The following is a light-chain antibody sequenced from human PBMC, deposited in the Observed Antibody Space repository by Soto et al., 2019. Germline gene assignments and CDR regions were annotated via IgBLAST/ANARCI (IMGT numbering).Light chain of an antibody. J-gene: IGKJ1*01. Sequence: DVVMTQSPLSLPVTLGQPASISCRSSQSLVYSDGNTYLNWFQQRPGQSPRRLIYKVSNRDSGVPDRLSGSGSGTDFTVKISRVEAEDVGVYYCMQGTHWLPWTFGQGTKVEIK. V-gene: IGKV2-30*01. CDR3: MQGTHWLPWT. CDR2: KVS. CDR1: QSLVYSDGNTY.